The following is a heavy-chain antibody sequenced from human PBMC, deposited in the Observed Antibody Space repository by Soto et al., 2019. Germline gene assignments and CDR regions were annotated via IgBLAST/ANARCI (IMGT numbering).Heavy chain of an antibody. J-gene: IGHJ3*02. CDR2: ISAYNGDT. CDR3: ARVTGRLHWNVFDI. Sequence: QVQLVQSGAEVKKPGASVKVSCKASGYTFSSNGITWVRQAPGQGLEWLGWISAYNGDTNYAQKLQGRVTMTTDTPTSTAYRERGSLTSDDTAVYYGARVTGRLHWNVFDIWGKGTMVTVSS. V-gene: IGHV1-18*04. CDR1: GYTFSSNG. D-gene: IGHD1-1*01.